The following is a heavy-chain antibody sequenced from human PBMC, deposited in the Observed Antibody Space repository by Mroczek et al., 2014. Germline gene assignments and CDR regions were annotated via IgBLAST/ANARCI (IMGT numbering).Heavy chain of an antibody. CDR1: GFTFSSYA. V-gene: IGHV3-30-3*01. CDR2: ISYDGSNK. Sequence: VQLLETGGGVVQPGRSLRLSCAASGFTFSSYAMHWVRQAPGKGLEWVAVISYDGSNKYYADSVKGRFTISRDNSKNTLYLQMNSLRAEDTAVYYCAKDRPQYYYDSSGYYDYWGQGTLVTVSS. CDR3: AKDRPQYYYDSSGYYDY. J-gene: IGHJ4*02. D-gene: IGHD3-22*01.